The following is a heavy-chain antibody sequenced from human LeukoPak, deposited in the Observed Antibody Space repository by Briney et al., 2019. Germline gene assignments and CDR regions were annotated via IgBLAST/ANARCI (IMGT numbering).Heavy chain of an antibody. CDR1: GFTFSSYG. J-gene: IGHJ6*03. CDR3: AKRGDYGGNSYYYYYMDV. V-gene: IGHV3-30*18. D-gene: IGHD4-23*01. CDR2: ISYDESNK. Sequence: PGRSLRLSCAASGFTFSSYGMHWVRQAPGKGLEWVAVISYDESNKYYADSVKGRFTISRDNSKNTLYLQMNSLRAEDTAVYYCAKRGDYGGNSYYYYYMDVWGKGTTVTVSS.